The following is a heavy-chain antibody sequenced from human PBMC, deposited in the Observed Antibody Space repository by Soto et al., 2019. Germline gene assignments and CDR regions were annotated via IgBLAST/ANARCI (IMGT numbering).Heavy chain of an antibody. CDR3: AKGWDGDSSGYYYGPFRYYYYGMDV. J-gene: IGHJ6*02. Sequence: PGGSLRLSCAASGFTFSSYAMSWVRQAPGKGLEWVSAISGSGGSTYYADSVKGRFTISRDNSKNTLYLQMNSLRAEETAVYYCAKGWDGDSSGYYYGPFRYYYYGMDVWGQGTTVTVSS. CDR2: ISGSGGST. D-gene: IGHD3-22*01. V-gene: IGHV3-23*01. CDR1: GFTFSSYA.